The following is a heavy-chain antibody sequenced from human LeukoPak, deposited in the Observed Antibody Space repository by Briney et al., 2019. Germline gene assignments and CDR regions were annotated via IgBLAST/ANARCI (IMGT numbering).Heavy chain of an antibody. CDR1: GFTFSSYA. CDR3: QMSGWSTGVDY. Sequence: GRSLRLSCAASGFTFSSYAMHWVRQAPGKGLEWVAVISYDGSNKYYADSVKGRFTISRDNSKNTLYLQMNSLRAEDTAVYYCQMSGWSTGVDYWGQGTLVSVSS. V-gene: IGHV3-30*04. J-gene: IGHJ4*02. D-gene: IGHD6-19*01. CDR2: ISYDGSNK.